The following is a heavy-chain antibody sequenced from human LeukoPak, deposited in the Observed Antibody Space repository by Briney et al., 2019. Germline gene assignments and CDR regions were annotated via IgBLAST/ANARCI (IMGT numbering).Heavy chain of an antibody. CDR3: AKGRRSRYYYDSSGYQGGAFDI. Sequence: GGSLRLSCAASGFTFSSYAMSWVRQAPGKGLEWVSAISGSGGSTYYADSVKGRFTISRDNSKNTLYLQTNSLRAEDTAVYYCAKGRRSRYYYDSSGYQGGAFDIWGQGTMVTVSS. D-gene: IGHD3-22*01. J-gene: IGHJ3*02. V-gene: IGHV3-23*01. CDR2: ISGSGGST. CDR1: GFTFSSYA.